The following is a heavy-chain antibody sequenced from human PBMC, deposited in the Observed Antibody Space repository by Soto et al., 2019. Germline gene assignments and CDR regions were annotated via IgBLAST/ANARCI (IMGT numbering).Heavy chain of an antibody. V-gene: IGHV1-46*03. Sequence: ASGKVSCKASGYTFTSYYMHWVRQAPGQGLEWMGIINPSGGSTTYAQKFQGRVTLTRDTSTSTVYMELSSLRSEDTAVYYCARAATYCSSTSCRSYYFDYWGQGTLVTVSS. D-gene: IGHD2-2*01. CDR1: GYTFTSYY. CDR2: INPSGGST. CDR3: ARAATYCSSTSCRSYYFDY. J-gene: IGHJ4*02.